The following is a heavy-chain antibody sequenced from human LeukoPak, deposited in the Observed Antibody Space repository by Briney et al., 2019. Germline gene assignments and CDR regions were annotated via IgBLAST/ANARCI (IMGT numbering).Heavy chain of an antibody. V-gene: IGHV4-38-2*02. CDR1: GYSISSGYY. CDR2: IYHSGGT. CDR3: ARLYPPATRFDY. D-gene: IGHD5-24*01. Sequence: SETLSLTCTVSGYSISSGYYWGWIRQPPGKGLEWIGSIYHSGGTFYNPSLKSRVTISVDTSKNQFSLKLTSVTAADTAVYYCARLYPPATRFDYWGQGTLVTVSS. J-gene: IGHJ4*02.